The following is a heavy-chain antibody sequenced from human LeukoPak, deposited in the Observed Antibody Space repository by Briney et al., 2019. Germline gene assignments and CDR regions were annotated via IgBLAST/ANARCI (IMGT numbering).Heavy chain of an antibody. D-gene: IGHD2/OR15-2a*01. J-gene: IGHJ4*02. CDR2: ISGSGGST. V-gene: IGHV3-23*01. CDR1: GLTVSSNY. CDR3: AKAPSLLRPGYFDY. Sequence: PGGSLRLSCAASGLTVSSNYMSWVRQAPGKGLEWVSAISGSGGSTYYADSVKGRFTISRDNSKNTLYLQMNSLRAEDTAVYYCAKAPSLLRPGYFDYWGQGTLVTVSS.